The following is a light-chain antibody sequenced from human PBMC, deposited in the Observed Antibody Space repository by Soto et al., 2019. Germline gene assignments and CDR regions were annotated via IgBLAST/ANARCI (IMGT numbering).Light chain of an antibody. CDR1: QTVRNNY. CDR3: QQHSHWPPWT. J-gene: IGKJ1*01. CDR2: GAS. V-gene: IGKV3-11*01. Sequence: EFVLTQSPGTLSLSPGERATLSCRASQTVRNNYLAWYQQKPGQAPRLLIYGASNRATGIPARFSGSGSGTDFTLTISSLEPEDFAVYYCQQHSHWPPWTFGQGTKVDIK.